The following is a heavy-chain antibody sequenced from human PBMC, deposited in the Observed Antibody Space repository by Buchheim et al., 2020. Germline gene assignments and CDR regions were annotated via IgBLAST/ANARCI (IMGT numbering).Heavy chain of an antibody. Sequence: QVQLVESGGGVVQPGRSLRLSCAASGFTFSSYAMHWVRQAPGKGLEWVAVISYDGSNKYYADSVKGRFTISRDNSKTTLYLQMNSLRAEDTAVYYCARDLHRAAYDYYYYGMDVWGQGTT. CDR3: ARDLHRAAYDYYYYGMDV. CDR1: GFTFSSYA. J-gene: IGHJ6*02. V-gene: IGHV3-30*04. D-gene: IGHD6-13*01. CDR2: ISYDGSNK.